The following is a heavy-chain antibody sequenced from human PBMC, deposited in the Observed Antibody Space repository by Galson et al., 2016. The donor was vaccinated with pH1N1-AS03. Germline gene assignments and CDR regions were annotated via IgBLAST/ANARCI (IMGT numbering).Heavy chain of an antibody. CDR1: GFNFSASA. D-gene: IGHD6-13*01. Sequence: SLRLSCAASGFNFSASAMHWVRQTSGKGLEWIGRIRAKAYNYATEYAAPVRGRFTTSKDDSKNTAFLQMNSLKIEDTAVYYCTRHPRRAAGGLGGFDPWGQGTLVTVSS. J-gene: IGHJ5*02. CDR2: IRAKAYNYAT. V-gene: IGHV3-73*01. CDR3: TRHPRRAAGGLGGFDP.